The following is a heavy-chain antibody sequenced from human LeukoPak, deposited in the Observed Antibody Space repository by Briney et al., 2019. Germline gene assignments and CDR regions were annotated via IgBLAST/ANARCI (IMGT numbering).Heavy chain of an antibody. CDR3: AKDHQWGYAYYFDY. D-gene: IGHD2-2*01. J-gene: IGHJ4*02. CDR2: ISYDGSNK. CDR1: GFTFSSYA. Sequence: PGRSLRLSCAASGFTFSSYAIHWVRQAPGKGLEWVAVISYDGSNKYYADSVKGRFTISRDNSKNTLYLQMNSLRAEDTAVYYCAKDHQWGYAYYFDYWGQGTPVTVSS. V-gene: IGHV3-30-3*01.